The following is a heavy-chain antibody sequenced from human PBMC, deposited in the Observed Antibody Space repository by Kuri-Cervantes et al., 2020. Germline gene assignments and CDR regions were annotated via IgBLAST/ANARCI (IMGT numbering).Heavy chain of an antibody. CDR2: ISWNSGSI. CDR1: GFTFSSYA. J-gene: IGHJ3*02. V-gene: IGHV3-9*01. D-gene: IGHD6-19*01. Sequence: SLKISCAASGFTFSSYAMHWVRQAPGKGLEWVAGISWNSGSIGYADSVKGRFTISRDNAKNSLYLQMNSLRAEDTALYYCAKDLGGSSGWYRDAFDIWGQGTMATVSS. CDR3: AKDLGGSSGWYRDAFDI.